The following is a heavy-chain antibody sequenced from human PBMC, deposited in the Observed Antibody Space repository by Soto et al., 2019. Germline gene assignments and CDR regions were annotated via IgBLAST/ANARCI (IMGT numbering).Heavy chain of an antibody. D-gene: IGHD2-15*01. CDR1: GYTFTSYD. V-gene: IGHV1-8*01. CDR2: MNPNSGNT. J-gene: IGHJ3*02. Sequence: ASVKVSCKASGYTFTSYDINWVRQATGQGLEWMGWMNPNSGNTGYAQKFQGRVTMTRNTSISTAYMELSSLRSEDTAVYYCARGIVVVVAATYGDFDIWGQGTMVTVSS. CDR3: ARGIVVVVAATYGDFDI.